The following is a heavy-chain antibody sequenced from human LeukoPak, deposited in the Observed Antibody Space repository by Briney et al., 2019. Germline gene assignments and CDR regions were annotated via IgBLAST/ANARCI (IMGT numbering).Heavy chain of an antibody. CDR3: ALTYDSSGYYSHYFDY. Sequence: SETLSLTCAVYGGSFSGYYWSWIRQPPGKGLEWIGEINRSGSTNYNPSLKSRVTISVDTSKNQFSLKLSSVTAADTAVYYCALTYDSSGYYSHYFDYWGQGTLVTVSS. D-gene: IGHD3-22*01. V-gene: IGHV4-34*01. CDR2: INRSGST. J-gene: IGHJ4*02. CDR1: GGSFSGYY.